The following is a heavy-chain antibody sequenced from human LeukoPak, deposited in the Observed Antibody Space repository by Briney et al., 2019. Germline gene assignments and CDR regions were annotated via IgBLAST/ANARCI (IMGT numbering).Heavy chain of an antibody. V-gene: IGHV3-53*01. CDR2: IYSST. CDR3: ATEKGYSSSWYIDY. J-gene: IGHJ4*02. CDR1: GFAVSDKY. Sequence: GGSLRLSCAASGFAVSDKYMSWVRQAPGKGLEWVSVIYSSTYYADSVKGRFTISRDNSKNTLYLQMNSLRVEDTGVYFCATEKGYSSSWYIDYWGQGTLVTVSS. D-gene: IGHD6-13*01.